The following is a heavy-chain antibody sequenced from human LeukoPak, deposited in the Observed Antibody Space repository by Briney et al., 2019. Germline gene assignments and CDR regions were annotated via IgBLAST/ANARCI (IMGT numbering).Heavy chain of an antibody. CDR2: IYYSGST. D-gene: IGHD5-12*01. V-gene: IGHV4-39*07. CDR1: GGSIGSSSYY. CDR3: ARFGRGYSGYGGY. Sequence: PSETLSLTCTVSGGSIGSSSYYWGWIRQPPGKGLEWIGSIYYSGSTYYNPSLKSRVTISVDTSKNQFSLKLSSVTAADTAVYYCARFGRGYSGYGGYWGQGTLVTVSS. J-gene: IGHJ4*02.